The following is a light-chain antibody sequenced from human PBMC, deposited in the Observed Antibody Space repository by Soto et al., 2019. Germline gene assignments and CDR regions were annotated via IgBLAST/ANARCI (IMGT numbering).Light chain of an antibody. CDR3: QQYYNWPPCT. CDR1: QIVSRF. J-gene: IGKJ2*02. V-gene: IGKV3-15*01. Sequence: EIVMTQSPATLSVSPGDRFTLSCRASQIVSRFLAWYQQRPGQAPRLLIYDTSTMATGVPARFSGSGSGTEFSLTISSLQSEDFAVYYCQQYYNWPPCTFGQGTKLEVK. CDR2: DTS.